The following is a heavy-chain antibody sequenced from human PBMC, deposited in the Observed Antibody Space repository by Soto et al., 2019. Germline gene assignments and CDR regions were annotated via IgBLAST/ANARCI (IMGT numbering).Heavy chain of an antibody. CDR3: ECRATKTDEIDT. CDR2: INPNSGGT. V-gene: IGHV1-2*04. J-gene: IGHJ6*02. D-gene: IGHD2-21*02. CDR1: GYTFTGYY. Sequence: ASVKVSCKASGYTFTGYYMHWVRQAPGQGLEWMGWINPNSGGTNYAQKFQGWVTMTRDTSISTAYMELSRLRSDDTAVYYCECRATKTDEIDTWGQGTTVTISS.